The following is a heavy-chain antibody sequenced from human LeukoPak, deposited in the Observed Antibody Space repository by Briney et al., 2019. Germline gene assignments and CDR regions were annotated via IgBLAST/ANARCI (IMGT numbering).Heavy chain of an antibody. D-gene: IGHD2-2*01. J-gene: IGHJ6*02. CDR3: AGGLYCSSTSCYEPCYYYGMDV. CDR1: GYTFTSYG. Sequence: ASVKVSCKASGYTFTSYGISWVRQAPGQGLEWMGWISAYNGNTNYAQKLQGRVTMTTDTSTSTAYMELRSLRSDDTAVYYCAGGLYCSSTSCYEPCYYYGMDVWGQGTTVTVSS. V-gene: IGHV1-18*01. CDR2: ISAYNGNT.